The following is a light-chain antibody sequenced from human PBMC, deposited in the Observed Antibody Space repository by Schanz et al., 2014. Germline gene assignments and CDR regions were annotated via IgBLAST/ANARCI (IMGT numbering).Light chain of an antibody. V-gene: IGKV1-39*01. CDR3: QKSYSPPLT. CDR2: ATS. CDR1: QGISSY. Sequence: DIQMTQSPSSLSASVGDRVTITCRASQGISSYLNWYQQKPGKAPKLLIYATSNLQSGVPSRFSGSGSGTDFTLIISSLQPEDFATYYCQKSYSPPLTFGGGTKLEIK. J-gene: IGKJ4*01.